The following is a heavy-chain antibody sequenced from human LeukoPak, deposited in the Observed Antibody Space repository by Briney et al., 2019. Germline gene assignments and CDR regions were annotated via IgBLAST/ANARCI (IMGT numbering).Heavy chain of an antibody. D-gene: IGHD1-14*01. J-gene: IGHJ4*02. CDR3: ARQRRVTGGFFDY. CDR1: GDSISSYY. CDR2: ISYSGSI. V-gene: IGHV4-59*08. Sequence: SETLSLTCTVSGDSISSYYWSWIRHPPGKGRERIGSISYSGSINYSPSLKSRVTMSVDTSQNQFSLNLSSVAAADTAVYYGARQRRVTGGFFDYWGQGTLVTVSS.